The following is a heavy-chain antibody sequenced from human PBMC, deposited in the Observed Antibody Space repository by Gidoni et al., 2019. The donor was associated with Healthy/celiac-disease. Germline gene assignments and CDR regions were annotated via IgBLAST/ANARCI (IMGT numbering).Heavy chain of an antibody. CDR2: IIPIFVTA. CDR1: GGPFSSYA. D-gene: IGHD1-26*01. J-gene: IGHJ4*02. CDR3: AREVGLKAEGQPFDY. V-gene: IGHV1-69*06. Sequence: QVQLVQSGAEVKKPGSSVKVSCKASGGPFSSYAISWVRQAPGQGIEWIGGIIPIFVTANYAQKFQGRVTITADKSTSTAYIELSSLRSEDTAVYYWAREVGLKAEGQPFDYWGQGTLVTVAS.